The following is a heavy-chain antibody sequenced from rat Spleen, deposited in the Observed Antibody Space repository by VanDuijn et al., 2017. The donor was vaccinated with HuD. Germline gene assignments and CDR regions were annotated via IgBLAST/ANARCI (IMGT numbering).Heavy chain of an antibody. J-gene: IGHJ2*01. CDR2: ISSDGGRN. D-gene: IGHD1-9*01. Sequence: EVQLVESGGGLVQPGRSLKLSCAASGFTFSDYGMAWIRQAPTKGLEWVTTISSDGGRNFYRDSVKGRFTISRDDAKSTLSLQMDSLRSEDTATYYCARRHYGYTDYFDYWGQGVMVTVSS. CDR3: ARRHYGYTDYFDY. V-gene: IGHV5-29*01. CDR1: GFTFSDYG.